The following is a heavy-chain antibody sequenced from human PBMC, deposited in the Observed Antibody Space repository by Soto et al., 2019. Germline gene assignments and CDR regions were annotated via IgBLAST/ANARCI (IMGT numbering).Heavy chain of an antibody. D-gene: IGHD3-16*01. Sequence: PSETLSLTCTVSGGSISSSSYYWGWIRQPPGKGLEWIGSIYYSGSTYYNPSLKSRVTISVDTSKNQFSLKLSSVTAADTAVYYCADLGGVTTGFDYWGQGTLVTVSS. CDR2: IYYSGST. V-gene: IGHV4-39*01. J-gene: IGHJ4*02. CDR3: ADLGGVTTGFDY. CDR1: GGSISSSSYY.